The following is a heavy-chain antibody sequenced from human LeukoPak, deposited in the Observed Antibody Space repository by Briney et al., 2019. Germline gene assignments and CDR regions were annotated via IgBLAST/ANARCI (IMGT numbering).Heavy chain of an antibody. V-gene: IGHV1-69*04. Sequence: ASVKVSCKASGGTFSSYAISWVRQAPGQGLEWMGRIIPILGIANYAQKFQGRVTITADKSTSTAYMELSSLRSEDTAVYYCARHGLRGGPAFDIWGQGTMVTVSS. CDR3: ARHGLRGGPAFDI. J-gene: IGHJ3*02. D-gene: IGHD3-10*01. CDR1: GGTFSSYA. CDR2: IIPILGIA.